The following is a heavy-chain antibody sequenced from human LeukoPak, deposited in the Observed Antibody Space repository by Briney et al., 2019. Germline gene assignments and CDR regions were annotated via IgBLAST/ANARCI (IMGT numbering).Heavy chain of an antibody. D-gene: IGHD1-14*01. V-gene: IGHV1-69*01. J-gene: IGHJ4*02. CDR1: GGIFGVNA. CDR3: ARDGVRNMGLRLDY. CDR2: IIPIFPKS. Sequence: ASVKVSCKSSGGIFGVNAIHWVRQASGQGLEWMGDIIPIFPKSNYGKKFQGRVTFTADESTSTAYMEMSSLTSEDTAVYYCARDGVRNMGLRLDYWGQGTLVIVSS.